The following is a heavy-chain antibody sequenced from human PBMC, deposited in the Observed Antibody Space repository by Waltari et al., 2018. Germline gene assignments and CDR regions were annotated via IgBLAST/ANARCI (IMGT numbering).Heavy chain of an antibody. CDR3: TRRHSDSRDALDV. J-gene: IGHJ3*01. V-gene: IGHV5-51*03. CDR1: AHTFTTYR. D-gene: IGHD2-21*02. Sequence: EVQLVQSGAELKKPGESVKISCQGSAHTFTTYRMTWVRQMPGKGLEWGGMFYAGGSDTTYSPSFQGQGTMAVDKSIHTAYLQWSSLGASDTAMYYCTRRHSDSRDALDVGGQGTMLTVSP. CDR2: FYAGGSDT.